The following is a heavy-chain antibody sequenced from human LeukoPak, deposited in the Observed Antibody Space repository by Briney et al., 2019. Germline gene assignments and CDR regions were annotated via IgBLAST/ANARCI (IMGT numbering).Heavy chain of an antibody. V-gene: IGHV3-7*01. D-gene: IGHD6-13*01. CDR1: GFTFTDYW. CDR3: ARDGTAAGLYFDL. CDR2: IRQDGSEK. Sequence: GGSLRLSCAVSGFTFTDYWMNWVRQAPGKGLEWVASIRQDGSEKTYVDSVKGRFTISRDNTKNSLSLQVNSLRVEDTAVYYCARDGTAAGLYFDLWGQGTLFTVSS. J-gene: IGHJ4*01.